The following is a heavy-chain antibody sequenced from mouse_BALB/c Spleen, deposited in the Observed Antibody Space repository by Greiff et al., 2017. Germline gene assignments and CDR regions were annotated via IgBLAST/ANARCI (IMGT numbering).Heavy chain of an antibody. CDR2: ISYDGSN. J-gene: IGHJ4*01. CDR1: GYSITSGYY. Sequence: DVKLQESGPGLVKPSQSLSLTCSVTGYSITSGYYWNWIRQFPGNKLEWMGYISYDGSNNYNPSLKNRISITRDTSKNQFFLKLNSVTTEDTATYYCARYGNYVRAMDYWGQGTSVTVSS. V-gene: IGHV3-6*02. D-gene: IGHD2-1*01. CDR3: ARYGNYVRAMDY.